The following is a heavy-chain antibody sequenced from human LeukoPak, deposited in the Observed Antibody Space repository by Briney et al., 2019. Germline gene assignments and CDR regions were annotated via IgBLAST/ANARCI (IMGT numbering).Heavy chain of an antibody. Sequence: GRTLRLSCASSGFTFSDYYMSWIRQAPGKGLEWVSYISRSGSTIYYADSVKGRFTISRDNAKNTLYLQMNSLRAEDTAVYYCARDSTRYSSSSWDYYYMDVWGKGTTVTVSS. D-gene: IGHD6-6*01. V-gene: IGHV3-11*01. CDR3: ARDSTRYSSSSWDYYYMDV. CDR2: ISRSGSTI. CDR1: GFTFSDYY. J-gene: IGHJ6*03.